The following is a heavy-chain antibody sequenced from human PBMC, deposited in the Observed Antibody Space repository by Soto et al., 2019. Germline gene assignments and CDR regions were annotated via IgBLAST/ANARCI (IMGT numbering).Heavy chain of an antibody. Sequence: EVQLLESGGGLVQPGGSLRLSCAASGFTFSTYAMTWVRQAPGKGPEWVSRIGDSEGETTHYADSVKGRFTISRDNTKNTLGLQMNSLRFEDTAIYYCAKGYCGGGRCYDLDNWFDSWGQGTRVTVSS. CDR1: GFTFSTYA. V-gene: IGHV3-23*01. CDR3: AKGYCGGGRCYDLDNWFDS. CDR2: IGDSEGETT. D-gene: IGHD2-15*01. J-gene: IGHJ5*01.